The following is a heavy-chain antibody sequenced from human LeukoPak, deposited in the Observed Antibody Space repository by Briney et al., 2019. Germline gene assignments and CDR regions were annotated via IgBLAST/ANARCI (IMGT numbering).Heavy chain of an antibody. J-gene: IGHJ4*02. CDR3: ASNEARGYTYGFVFDY. CDR1: GFTFSSYE. Sequence: GGSLRLSCAASGFTFSSYEMNWVRQAPGKGLEWVSFIYIGGTTYYADSVKGRFTISRDNSKNTLYLQMNSLSVEDTAVYYCASNEARGYTYGFVFDYWGQGTVVTVSS. CDR2: IYIGGTT. V-gene: IGHV3-66*02. D-gene: IGHD5-18*01.